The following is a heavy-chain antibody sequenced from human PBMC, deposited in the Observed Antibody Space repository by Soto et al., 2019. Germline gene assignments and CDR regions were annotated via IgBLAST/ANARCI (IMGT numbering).Heavy chain of an antibody. CDR1: GGTFSSYA. CDR3: ARGEHGRWEIQWYYFDN. CDR2: NIPIFGKA. Sequence: QVQLVQSGAEVKKPGSSVKVSCKASGGTFSSYAISWVRQAPGQGLAWMGGNIPIFGKANYAQKFQGRVTITADESTSTAYMELSSLRSEDTAVYYCARGEHGRWEIQWYYFDNWGQGTLVSVSS. D-gene: IGHD1-26*01. V-gene: IGHV1-69*01. J-gene: IGHJ4*02.